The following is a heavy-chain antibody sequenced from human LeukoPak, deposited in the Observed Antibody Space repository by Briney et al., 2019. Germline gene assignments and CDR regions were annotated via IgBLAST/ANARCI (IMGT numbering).Heavy chain of an antibody. V-gene: IGHV1-24*01. Sequence: ASVKVSCKVSGYTLTELSMHWVRQAPGKGLEWMGGFDPEDGETIYAQKFQGRVTMTEDTSTDTAYMELSSLRSEDTAVYYCATDTAWLAAAGLFDYWGQGTLVTVSS. J-gene: IGHJ4*02. CDR2: FDPEDGET. CDR3: ATDTAWLAAAGLFDY. CDR1: GYTLTELS. D-gene: IGHD6-13*01.